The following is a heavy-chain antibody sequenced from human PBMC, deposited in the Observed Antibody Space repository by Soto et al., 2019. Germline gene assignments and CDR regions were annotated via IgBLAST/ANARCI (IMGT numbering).Heavy chain of an antibody. Sequence: GGSLRLSCAASGFTFSSYGMHWVRQAPGKGLEWVAVISYDGSNKYYADSVVGRFTISRNNSKNTLYLQMNSLRAEDPAVYYCARDFSSSYYFDYWGQGTLVTVSS. CDR2: ISYDGSNK. J-gene: IGHJ4*02. V-gene: IGHV3-30*19. CDR3: ARDFSSSYYFDY. D-gene: IGHD6-6*01. CDR1: GFTFSSYG.